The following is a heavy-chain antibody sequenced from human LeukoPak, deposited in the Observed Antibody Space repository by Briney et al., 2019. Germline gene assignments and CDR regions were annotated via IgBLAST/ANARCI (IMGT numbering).Heavy chain of an antibody. CDR1: GFTFSSYA. J-gene: IGHJ6*02. D-gene: IGHD3-10*01. CDR2: ISGSGGAGT. Sequence: GGSLRLSCAGSGFTFSSYAMSWVRQAPGKGLEWVSTISGSGGAGTYYADSVKGRFTVSRDNSRNTLYLPMNSLRAEDTAVYYCVKDRGGRPFYGMDVWGQGTTVTVSS. CDR3: VKDRGGRPFYGMDV. V-gene: IGHV3-23*01.